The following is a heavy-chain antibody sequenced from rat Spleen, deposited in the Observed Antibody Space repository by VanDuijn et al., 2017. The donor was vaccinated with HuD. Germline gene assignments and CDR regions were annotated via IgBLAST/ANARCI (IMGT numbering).Heavy chain of an antibody. Sequence: EVQLVESGGGLVQPGNSLKLSCAASGFTFSNYYMAWVRQAPTKGLEWVASINHDGDKTFYRDSVKGRFTISRDSAKSSLYLQMDSLRSEDTATYYCTTDLSPEHNSWFVYWGQGTPVTVSS. CDR3: TTDLSPEHNSWFVY. CDR1: GFTFSNYY. J-gene: IGHJ3*01. CDR2: INHDGDKT. D-gene: IGHD1-4*01. V-gene: IGHV5-20*01.